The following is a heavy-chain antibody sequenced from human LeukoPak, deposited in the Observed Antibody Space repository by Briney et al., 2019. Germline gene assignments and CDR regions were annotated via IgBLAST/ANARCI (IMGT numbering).Heavy chain of an antibody. J-gene: IGHJ4*02. V-gene: IGHV1-69*05. Sequence: GASVKVSCKASGGTFSSYAISWVRQAPGQGLEWMGGIIPIFGTANYAQKFQGRVTITTDESTSTAYMGLSSLRSEDTAVYYCARGYCSSTSCYFDYWGQGTLVTVSS. CDR2: IIPIFGTA. CDR1: GGTFSSYA. D-gene: IGHD2-2*01. CDR3: ARGYCSSTSCYFDY.